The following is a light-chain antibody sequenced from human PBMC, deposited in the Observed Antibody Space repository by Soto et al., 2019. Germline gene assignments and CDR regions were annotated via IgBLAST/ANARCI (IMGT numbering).Light chain of an antibody. J-gene: IGLJ3*02. V-gene: IGLV1-40*01. Sequence: QSVLTQPPSVSGAPGQTVTISCTRSSSNIGAAYDVHWYHHLPGTAPKLLIYGNNNRPSGVPDRFSGSKSGTSASLAITGLQAEDEADYYCQSYDSSLSGWVFGGGTKLTVL. CDR2: GNN. CDR3: QSYDSSLSGWV. CDR1: SSNIGAAYD.